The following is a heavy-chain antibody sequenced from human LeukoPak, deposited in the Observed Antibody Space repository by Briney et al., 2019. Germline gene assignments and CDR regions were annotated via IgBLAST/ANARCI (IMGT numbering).Heavy chain of an antibody. D-gene: IGHD2-15*01. J-gene: IGHJ4*02. Sequence: SETLSLTCAVYGGSFSGYYWSWLRQPPGKGLEWIGEINHRGNANYNPSPKSRVIISVDTSKNQFSLKLNSITAADTAVYYCSRGGYWRFDYWDQGTLVTVSS. CDR3: SRGGYWRFDY. V-gene: IGHV4-34*01. CDR2: INHRGNA. CDR1: GGSFSGYY.